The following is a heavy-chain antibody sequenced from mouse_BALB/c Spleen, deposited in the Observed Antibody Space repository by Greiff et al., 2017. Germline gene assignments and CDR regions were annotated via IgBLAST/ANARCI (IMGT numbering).Heavy chain of an antibody. CDR1: GYTFTSYW. Sequence: QVQLQQSGAELARPGASVKLSCKASGYTFTSYWMQWVKQRPGQGLEWIGAIYPGDGDTRYTQKFKGKATLTADKSSSTAYMQLSSLASEDSAVYYCARKRTAFDYWGQGTTLTVSS. CDR2: IYPGDGDT. V-gene: IGHV1-87*01. CDR3: ARKRTAFDY. J-gene: IGHJ2*01.